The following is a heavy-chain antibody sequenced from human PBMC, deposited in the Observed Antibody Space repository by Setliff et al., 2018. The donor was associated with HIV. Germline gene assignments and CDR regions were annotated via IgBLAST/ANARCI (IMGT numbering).Heavy chain of an antibody. CDR1: GDSISSGDYC. Sequence: SETLSLTCTVSGDSISSGDYCWSWIRQPAGKGLEWIGRIYTSGSTNYSPSLKSRVTMSVDTSKNQFSLKLSSVTAADTAVYYCARGTVWGYMDVWGKGTTVTVSS. V-gene: IGHV4-61*02. CDR2: IYTSGST. D-gene: IGHD3-16*01. CDR3: ARGTVWGYMDV. J-gene: IGHJ6*03.